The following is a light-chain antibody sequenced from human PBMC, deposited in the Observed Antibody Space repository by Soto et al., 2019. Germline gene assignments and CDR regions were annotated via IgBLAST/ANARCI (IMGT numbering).Light chain of an antibody. J-gene: IGKJ1*01. CDR1: QSVNSDY. V-gene: IGKV3-20*01. CDR2: IAY. Sequence: EIVLTQSPGTLSLFPGERATLSCRATQSVNSDYLAWYQQKPGQAPRLLIYIAYRRATGIPDRFSGSGSGTDFTLSINRLEPEDFAVYYCQQYGTSPWTFDQGTKVEIK. CDR3: QQYGTSPWT.